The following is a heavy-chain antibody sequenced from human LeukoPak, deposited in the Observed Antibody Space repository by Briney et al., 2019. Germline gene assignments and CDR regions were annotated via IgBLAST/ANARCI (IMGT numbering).Heavy chain of an antibody. CDR2: INPSGGST. CDR3: ARVGVRVWGSYRKDY. CDR1: GYTFTGYY. D-gene: IGHD3-16*02. Sequence: ASVKVSCKASGYTFTGYYMHWVRQAPGQGLEWMGWINPSGGSTSYAQKFQGRVTMTRDTSTSTVYMELSSLRSEDTAVYYCARVGVRVWGSYRKDYWGQGTLVTVSS. V-gene: IGHV1-46*01. J-gene: IGHJ4*02.